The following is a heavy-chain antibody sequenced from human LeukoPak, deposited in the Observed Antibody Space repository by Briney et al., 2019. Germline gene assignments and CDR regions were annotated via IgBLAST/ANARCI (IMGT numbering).Heavy chain of an antibody. Sequence: GGSLRLSCAASGFTFDDYAMHWVRQAPGKGLQWVSLISGDGGNTYYADSVKGRFIISRDNSKNSLYLQMNSLRNEDTALYYCARTGGSRRDFHHWGQGTLVTVSS. V-gene: IGHV3-43*02. CDR3: ARTGGSRRDFHH. J-gene: IGHJ1*01. D-gene: IGHD1-14*01. CDR2: ISGDGGNT. CDR1: GFTFDDYA.